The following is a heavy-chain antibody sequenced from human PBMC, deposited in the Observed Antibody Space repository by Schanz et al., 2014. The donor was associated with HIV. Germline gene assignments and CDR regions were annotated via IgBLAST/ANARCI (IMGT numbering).Heavy chain of an antibody. Sequence: QEQLVESGGGVVQPGRSLRLSCAVSGFTFSSYGMHWVRQAPGKGLEWVAVISYDGTNKKFADSVKGRFTISRDTSKKTLYLQMNSLRADDTAVYFCAIRTPMVTFGAFDIWGRGTWVTVSS. CDR2: ISYDGTNK. D-gene: IGHD5-18*01. CDR1: GFTFSSYG. V-gene: IGHV3-33*05. J-gene: IGHJ3*02. CDR3: AIRTPMVTFGAFDI.